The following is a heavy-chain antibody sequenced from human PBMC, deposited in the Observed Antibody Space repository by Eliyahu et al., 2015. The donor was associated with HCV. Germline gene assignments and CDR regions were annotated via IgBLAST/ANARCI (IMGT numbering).Heavy chain of an antibody. V-gene: IGHV4-59*01. J-gene: IGHJ5*02. Sequence: QVQLQESGPGLVKPSETLSLTCTVSGGXIXXXSWRWXRQPPGKGLEWXGYIHYTGSTNCNPSLKSRVTISVDTSKNQLSLKLSSVTAADTAVYYCASGGGGIAVAGTGGWFDPWGQGTLVTVSS. D-gene: IGHD6-19*01. CDR1: GGXIXXXS. CDR3: ASGGGGIAVAGTGGWFDP. CDR2: IHYTGST.